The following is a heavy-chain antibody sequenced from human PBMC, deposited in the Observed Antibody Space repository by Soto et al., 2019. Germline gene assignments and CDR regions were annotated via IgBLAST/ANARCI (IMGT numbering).Heavy chain of an antibody. V-gene: IGHV1-46*01. CDR3: AREVPLSGFIYYYGMDV. D-gene: IGHD1-1*01. Sequence: ASVKVSCKASGYTFTSYYMHWVRQAPGQGLEWMGIINPSGGSTSYAQKFQSRVTMTRDTSTSTVYMELSSLRSEDTAVYYCAREVPLSGFIYYYGMDVWGQGTTVTVSS. J-gene: IGHJ6*02. CDR1: GYTFTSYY. CDR2: INPSGGST.